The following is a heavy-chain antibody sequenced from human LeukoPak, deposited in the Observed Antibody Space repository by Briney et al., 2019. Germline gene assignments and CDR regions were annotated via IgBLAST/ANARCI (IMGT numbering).Heavy chain of an antibody. D-gene: IGHD6-6*01. CDR3: ARYPYSTSSWSDP. CDR2: IYSGGGT. J-gene: IGHJ5*02. CDR1: GLTVSSDY. Sequence: GGSLRLSCAASGLTVSSDYMSWVRQAPGKGLEWVSVIYSGGGTYYADSVRGRFTISRDNSKHTLYLQLNSLRAEDTPVYYCARYPYSTSSWSDPWGQGTLVSVSS. V-gene: IGHV3-66*01.